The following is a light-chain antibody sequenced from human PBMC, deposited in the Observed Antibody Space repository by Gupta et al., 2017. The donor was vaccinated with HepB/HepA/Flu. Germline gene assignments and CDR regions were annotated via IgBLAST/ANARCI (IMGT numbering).Light chain of an antibody. CDR2: DAS. Sequence: EIVMTQSPATLSVSPGERATLSCRASQHINSKLAWYQQKPGQAPRLLVYDASTRATGVPPRFSGSGSGTEFTLTISNLQSEDFVIYYCLQDHTWPLAFGHGTKVDIK. V-gene: IGKV3-15*01. J-gene: IGKJ3*01. CDR1: QHINSK. CDR3: LQDHTWPLA.